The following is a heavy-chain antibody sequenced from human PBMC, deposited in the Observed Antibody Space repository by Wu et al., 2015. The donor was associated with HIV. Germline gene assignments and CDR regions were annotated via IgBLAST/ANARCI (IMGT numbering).Heavy chain of an antibody. CDR2: ILPTFGRG. J-gene: IGHJ1*01. D-gene: IGHD6-6*01. V-gene: IGHV1-69*12. CDR1: GGTFSHYA. CDR3: ARGWGSSSPAEYFQH. Sequence: QVQLVQSGAEVKKPGSSVKVSCKASGGTFSHYAINWVRQAPGQGLEWMGGILPTFGRGDYAQKFQGRVTITADESTSTAYMELSSLRSEDTAVYYCARGWGSSSPAEYFQHWGQGTLVTVSS.